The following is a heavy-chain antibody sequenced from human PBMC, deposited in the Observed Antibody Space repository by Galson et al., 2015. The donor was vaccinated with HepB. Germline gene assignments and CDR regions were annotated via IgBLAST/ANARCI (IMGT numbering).Heavy chain of an antibody. D-gene: IGHD3-10*01. V-gene: IGHV3-48*02. J-gene: IGHJ5*02. CDR1: GFNFRAFS. CDR3: ARDRFGDLNWFDP. Sequence: SLRLSCAASGFNFRAFSMNWVRQAPGKGLEWISYISASATTIYYADSVKGRFTVSRDSAKNSLSLQMNSLRDDDTAVYYCARDRFGDLNWFDPWGQGTLVTVSS. CDR2: ISASATTI.